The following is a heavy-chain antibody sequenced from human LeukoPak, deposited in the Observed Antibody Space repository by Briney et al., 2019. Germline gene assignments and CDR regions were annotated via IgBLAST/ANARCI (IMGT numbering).Heavy chain of an antibody. D-gene: IGHD5-12*01. J-gene: IGHJ4*02. CDR3: ARGTIVATIGL. CDR2: INHSGST. CDR1: GGSFSGHY. V-gene: IGHV4-34*01. Sequence: PSETLSLTCAVYGGSFSGHYWSWIRQPPGKGLEWIGEINHSGSTNYNPSLKSRVTISVDTSKNQFSLKLSSVTAADTAVYYCARGTIVATIGLWGQGTLVTVSS.